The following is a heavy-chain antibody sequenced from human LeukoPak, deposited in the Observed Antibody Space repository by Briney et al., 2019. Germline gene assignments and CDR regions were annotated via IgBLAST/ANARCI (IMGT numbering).Heavy chain of an antibody. CDR2: ISYDGSNK. J-gene: IGHJ4*02. CDR3: AKDRTPHYYDSSGYLPPFEY. D-gene: IGHD3-22*01. Sequence: PGGSLRLSCAASGFTFSSYGMHWVRQAPGKGLEWVAVISYDGSNKYYADSVKGRFTISRDNSKNTLYLQMNSLRAEDTAVYYCAKDRTPHYYDSSGYLPPFEYWGQGTLVTVSS. CDR1: GFTFSSYG. V-gene: IGHV3-30*18.